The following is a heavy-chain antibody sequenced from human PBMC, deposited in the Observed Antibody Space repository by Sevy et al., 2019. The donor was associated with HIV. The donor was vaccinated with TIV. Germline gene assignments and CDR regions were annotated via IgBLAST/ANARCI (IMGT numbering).Heavy chain of an antibody. CDR2: ISGSGRST. CDR3: AKGYCSGGSCPRDYYYYGMDV. CDR1: GFTFSTYA. V-gene: IGHV3-23*01. J-gene: IGHJ6*02. Sequence: GGSLRLSCAASGFTFSTYAMNWVRQAPGKGLEWVSSISGSGRSTYYADSVEGRFTISRHNSKNTLNLQMNSLRADDTAVYYCAKGYCSGGSCPRDYYYYGMDVWGQGTTVTVSS. D-gene: IGHD2-15*01.